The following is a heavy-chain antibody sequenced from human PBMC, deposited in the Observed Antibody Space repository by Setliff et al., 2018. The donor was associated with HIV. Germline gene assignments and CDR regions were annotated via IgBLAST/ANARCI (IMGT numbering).Heavy chain of an antibody. J-gene: IGHJ4*02. CDR1: GYTFSDYG. CDR3: ARDVGRDGYCFDH. Sequence: ASVKVSCKASGYTFSDYGICWVRQAPGQGLEWMGWISAHNGRINYAQKFQGRVTMTTDRSKRTAYMELRSLRSDDTAVYYCARDVGRDGYCFDHWGQGTLVTVSS. V-gene: IGHV1-18*01. CDR2: ISAHNGRI. D-gene: IGHD5-12*01.